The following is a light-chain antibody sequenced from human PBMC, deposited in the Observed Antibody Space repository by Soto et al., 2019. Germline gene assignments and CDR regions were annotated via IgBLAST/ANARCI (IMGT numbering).Light chain of an antibody. J-gene: IGKJ1*01. Sequence: EIVMTQSPATLSVSPGERATLSCRASQSVSSNSAWYQHKPGQTPRLLIYGASTRATGIPARFSGSGSETEFTLTISDMQSEDFAVYYCQQYDDWPRTFGQGTKVEIK. CDR2: GAS. CDR1: QSVSSN. V-gene: IGKV3-15*01. CDR3: QQYDDWPRT.